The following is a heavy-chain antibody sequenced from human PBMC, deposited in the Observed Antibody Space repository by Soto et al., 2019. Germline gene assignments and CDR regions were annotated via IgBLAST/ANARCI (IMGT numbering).Heavy chain of an antibody. Sequence: GGSLRLSCAASGFTFSSYSMNWVRQAPGKGLEWVSSISSSSSYIYYADSVKGRFTISRDNAKNSLYLQMNSLRAEDTAVYYCARGSRYFDWLWNEDRGNYYYYYMDVWGKGTTVTVSS. D-gene: IGHD3-9*01. CDR2: ISSSSSYI. V-gene: IGHV3-21*01. J-gene: IGHJ6*03. CDR3: ARGSRYFDWLWNEDRGNYYYYYMDV. CDR1: GFTFSSYS.